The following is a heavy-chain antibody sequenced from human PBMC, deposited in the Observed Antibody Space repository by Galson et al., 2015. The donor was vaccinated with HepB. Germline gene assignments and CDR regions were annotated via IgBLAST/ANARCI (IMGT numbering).Heavy chain of an antibody. CDR3: AKDRQCLRNNWFDH. V-gene: IGHV3-23*01. CDR1: GFIFSSYA. D-gene: IGHD5-12*01. CDR2: ISGSGGNI. J-gene: IGHJ5*02. Sequence: SLRLSCAASGFIFSSYAMSWVRQAPGQGLEWVSAISGSGGNIYFADSVKGRFTISRDNSKNTLYLHMNSLRAEDTAVYYCAKDRQCLRNNWFDHRGQGTLVTVSS.